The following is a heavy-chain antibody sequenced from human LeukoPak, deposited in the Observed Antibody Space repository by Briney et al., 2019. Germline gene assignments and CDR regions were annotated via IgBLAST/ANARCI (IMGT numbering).Heavy chain of an antibody. D-gene: IGHD5-18*01. V-gene: IGHV1-46*01. Sequence: ASVKVSCKASGYTFINYYMHWVRLAPGQGLEWMGVINPGGGTTTYAQSVQGRVTMTRDTSTSTVYMELSSLRSEDTAVYYCAREQPGGSNYGLDYWGQGTLVTVSS. CDR1: GYTFINYY. J-gene: IGHJ4*01. CDR3: AREQPGGSNYGLDY. CDR2: INPGGGTT.